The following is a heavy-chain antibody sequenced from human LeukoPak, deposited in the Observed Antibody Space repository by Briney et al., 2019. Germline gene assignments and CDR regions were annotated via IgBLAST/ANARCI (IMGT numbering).Heavy chain of an antibody. D-gene: IGHD6-13*01. CDR1: GYTLTELS. Sequence: ASVKVSCKVSGYTLTELSMHWVRQAPGKGLEWMGGFDPEDGETIYAQKFQGRVTMTEDTSTDTAYMELSRLRSDDTAVYYCARDRGIAAAVTFDPWGQGTLVTVSS. CDR3: ARDRGIAAAVTFDP. V-gene: IGHV1-24*01. CDR2: FDPEDGET. J-gene: IGHJ5*02.